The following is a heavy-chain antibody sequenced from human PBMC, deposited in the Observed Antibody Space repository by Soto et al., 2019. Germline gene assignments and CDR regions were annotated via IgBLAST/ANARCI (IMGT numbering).Heavy chain of an antibody. CDR1: GGSISSGGYY. CDR3: ERRYGGNFDY. D-gene: IGHD2-15*01. CDR2: IYYSGST. V-gene: IGHV4-31*03. J-gene: IGHJ4*02. Sequence: QVQLQESGPGLVKPSQTLSLTCTVSGGSISSGGYYWSWIRQHPGKGLEWIGYIYYSGSTYYTPSLKRRVTSSVDTSKNQFSLKLSSVTAADTAVYYCERRYGGNFDYWGQGTLVTVSS.